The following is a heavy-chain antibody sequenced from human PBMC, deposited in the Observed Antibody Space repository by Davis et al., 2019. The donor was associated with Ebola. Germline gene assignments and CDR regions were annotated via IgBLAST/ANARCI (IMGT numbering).Heavy chain of an antibody. CDR2: ISYDGSNK. Sequence: GESLKISCGASGFTFDDYAMTWVRQVPGKGLEWVAVISYDGSNKYYADSVKGRFTISRDNSKNTLYLKLNSLRAGETAVYYCARGRGRGVGGFRHYYGMDVWGKGTTVTVSS. V-gene: IGHV3-30*14. CDR3: ARGRGRGVGGFRHYYGMDV. CDR1: GFTFDDYA. D-gene: IGHD3-16*01. J-gene: IGHJ6*04.